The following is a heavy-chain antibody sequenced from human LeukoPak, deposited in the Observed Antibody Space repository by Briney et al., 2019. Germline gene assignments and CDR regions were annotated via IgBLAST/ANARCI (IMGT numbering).Heavy chain of an antibody. J-gene: IGHJ4*02. CDR2: IYPGDSDT. Sequence: PGESLKISCKGSGYSFTSYWIGWVRQMPGKGLEWMVIIYPGDSDTRYSPSFQGQVTISADKSISTAYLQWSSLKASDTGMYYCARLRDFLTYYGSGSLDDWGQGTLVTVSS. V-gene: IGHV5-51*03. D-gene: IGHD3-10*01. CDR1: GYSFTSYW. CDR3: ARLRDFLTYYGSGSLDD.